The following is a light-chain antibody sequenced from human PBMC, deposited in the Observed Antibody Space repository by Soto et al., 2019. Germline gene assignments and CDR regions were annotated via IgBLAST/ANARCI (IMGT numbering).Light chain of an antibody. CDR3: QSWGSGPWV. V-gene: IGLV4-69*01. Sequence: QLVLTQSPSASASLGASVKLTCTVSSGYNSYAIAWHQQQPEKGPRYLMKVNSDGSHTKGDGIPERFSGSSSGAERHLTISSLQSEDEADYYCQSWGSGPWVFGGGTKLTVL. CDR2: VNSDGSH. J-gene: IGLJ3*02. CDR1: SGYNSYA.